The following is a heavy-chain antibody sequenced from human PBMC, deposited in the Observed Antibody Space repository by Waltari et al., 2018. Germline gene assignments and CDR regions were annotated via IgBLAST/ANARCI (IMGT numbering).Heavy chain of an antibody. J-gene: IGHJ5*02. CDR3: ARALAPKWFDP. CDR1: GGSISRSGYY. V-gene: IGHV4-39*07. Sequence: QVQLQESGPGLVKSSETLSLTCTVSGGSISRSGYYWGWVRQPPGKGPEWIANIYYSGATYYSPSLRRRATISLDTSKNQFSLRLTSVTAADTAVYYCARALAPKWFDPWGRGTLVTVSS. CDR2: IYYSGAT.